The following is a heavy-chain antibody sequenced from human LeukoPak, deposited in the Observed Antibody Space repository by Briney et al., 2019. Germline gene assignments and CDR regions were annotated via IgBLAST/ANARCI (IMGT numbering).Heavy chain of an antibody. CDR3: ARELESTYYYYGMDV. J-gene: IGHJ6*02. CDR1: GGTFSSYA. CDR2: ISAYNGNT. Sequence: ASVKVSCKASGGTFSSYAISWVRQAPGQGLEWMGWISAYNGNTNYAQKLQGRVTMTTDTSTSTAYMELRSLRSDDTAVYYCARELESTYYYYGMDVWGQGTTVTVSS. V-gene: IGHV1-18*01. D-gene: IGHD2-2*01.